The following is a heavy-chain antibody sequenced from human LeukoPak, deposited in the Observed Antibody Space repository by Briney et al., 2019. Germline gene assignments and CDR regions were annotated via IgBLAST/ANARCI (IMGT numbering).Heavy chain of an antibody. Sequence: PGESLRLSCAASGFTFSSYSMNWVRQAPGKGLEWVSYISSSSSTIYYADSVKGRFTISRDNAKNSLYLQMNSLRAEDTAVYYCARDGPTEYFQHWGQGTLVTVSS. CDR2: ISSSSSTI. J-gene: IGHJ1*01. CDR1: GFTFSSYS. CDR3: ARDGPTEYFQH. V-gene: IGHV3-48*04.